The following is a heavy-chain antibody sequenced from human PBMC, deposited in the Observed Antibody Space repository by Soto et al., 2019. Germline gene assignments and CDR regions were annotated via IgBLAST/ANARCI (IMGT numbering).Heavy chain of an antibody. CDR1: GFTFSSYD. J-gene: IGHJ4*02. V-gene: IGHV3-13*04. D-gene: IGHD2-8*01. CDR3: ARHYFLMVYATPFDY. CDR2: IGTTGDT. Sequence: PGGSLRLSCSASGFTFSSYDMHWVRQGTGKGLEWVSAIGTTGDTYYAGSAKGRFTISRDNSKNTLYLQMNSLRAEDTAVYYCARHYFLMVYATPFDYWGQGTLVTVSS.